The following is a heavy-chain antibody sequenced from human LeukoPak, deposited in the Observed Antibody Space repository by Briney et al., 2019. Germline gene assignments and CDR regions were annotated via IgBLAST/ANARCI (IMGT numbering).Heavy chain of an antibody. Sequence: SETLSLTCTVSGGSISSSSYYWGWIRQPPGKGLEWIGSIYYSGSTYYNPSLKSRVTISVDTSRNQFSLRLNSVTAADTAVYYCAKAEWLTNSFDPWGQGTLVTVSS. D-gene: IGHD3-3*01. CDR3: AKAEWLTNSFDP. CDR2: IYYSGST. J-gene: IGHJ5*02. V-gene: IGHV4-39*07. CDR1: GGSISSSSYY.